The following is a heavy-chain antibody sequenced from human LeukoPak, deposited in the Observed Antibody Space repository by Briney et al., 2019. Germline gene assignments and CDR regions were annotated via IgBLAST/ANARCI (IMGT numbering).Heavy chain of an antibody. CDR1: GFTFSAYG. J-gene: IGHJ4*02. CDR2: ISGSDGAT. Sequence: HPGGSLRLSCVGSGFTFSAYGMSWVRQAPGKGLESVSSISGSDGATSYADSVKGRFTISRDNSKNTLYLQMNSLRAEDTAVYYCAKDMRGVVLVPRAYYFDSWGQGTLVTDSS. CDR3: AKDMRGVVLVPRAYYFDS. D-gene: IGHD2-8*02. V-gene: IGHV3-23*01.